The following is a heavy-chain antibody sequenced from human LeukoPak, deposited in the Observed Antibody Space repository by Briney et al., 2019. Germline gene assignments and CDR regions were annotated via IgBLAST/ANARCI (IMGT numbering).Heavy chain of an antibody. CDR1: GFTFSSYS. J-gene: IGHJ5*02. CDR2: ISSSSRYI. V-gene: IGHV3-21*01. CDR3: ARDEIGPGIAAAHQGTDWFDL. Sequence: GGSLRLSCAASGFTFSSYSMTWVRQAPGKGLEWVSSISSSSRYIYYADSVKGRFTISRDNAKNSLYLQMNSLRAEDTAVYYCARDEIGPGIAAAHQGTDWFDLWGQGTLVTVSS. D-gene: IGHD6-13*01.